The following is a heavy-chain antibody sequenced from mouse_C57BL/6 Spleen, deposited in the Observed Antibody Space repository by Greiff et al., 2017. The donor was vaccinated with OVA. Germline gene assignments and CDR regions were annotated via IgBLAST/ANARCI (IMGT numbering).Heavy chain of an antibody. Sequence: QVQLQQPGAELVRPGSSVKLSCKASGYTFTSYWMDWVKQRPGQGLEWIGNIYPSDSETHYNQKFKDKATLTVDKSSSTAYMQLSSLTSEDSAVYYCAHGSSYGWYCEVWGTGTTVTVSS. CDR2: IYPSDSET. D-gene: IGHD1-1*01. CDR3: AHGSSYGWYCEV. J-gene: IGHJ1*03. V-gene: IGHV1-61*01. CDR1: GYTFTSYW.